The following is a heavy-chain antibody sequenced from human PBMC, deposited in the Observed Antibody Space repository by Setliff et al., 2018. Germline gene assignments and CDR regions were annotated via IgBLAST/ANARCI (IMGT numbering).Heavy chain of an antibody. CDR2: IYYSGST. CDR1: GGSISSGGYY. J-gene: IGHJ6*03. V-gene: IGHV4-61*08. Sequence: SETLSLTCTVSGGSISSGGYYWSWIRQHPGKGLEWIGYIYYSGSTNYNPSLKSRVTMAVDTVKNQFSLKLSSVTAADTAVYYCARMSGFLYMDVWGKGTTVTVS. D-gene: IGHD3-3*01. CDR3: ARMSGFLYMDV.